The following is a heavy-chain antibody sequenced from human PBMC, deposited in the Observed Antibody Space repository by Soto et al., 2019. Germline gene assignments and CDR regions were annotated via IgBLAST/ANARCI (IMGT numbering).Heavy chain of an antibody. CDR2: IIPIFGTA. V-gene: IGHV1-69*06. J-gene: IGHJ3*02. D-gene: IGHD6-19*01. CDR3: ARLIPGSYDAFDI. CDR1: GGTFSSYA. Sequence: SVKVSCKASGGTFSSYAISWVRQAPGQGLEWMGGIIPIFGTANYAQKFQGRVTITADKSTSTAYMELSSLRSEDTAVYYCARLIPGSYDAFDIWGQGAMVTVS.